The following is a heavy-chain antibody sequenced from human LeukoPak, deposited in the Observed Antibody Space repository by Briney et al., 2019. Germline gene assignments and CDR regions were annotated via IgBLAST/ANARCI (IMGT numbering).Heavy chain of an antibody. CDR1: GGSISSSSYY. Sequence: PSETLSLTCTVSGGSISSSSYYWGWIRQPPGKGLEWIGSIYYSGSTYYNPSLKSRVTISVDTSKNQFSLKLSSVTAADTAVYYCARHPRGHFWSGLTTHYFDYWGQGTLVTVSS. CDR2: IYYSGST. J-gene: IGHJ4*02. D-gene: IGHD3-3*02. CDR3: ARHPRGHFWSGLTTHYFDY. V-gene: IGHV4-39*01.